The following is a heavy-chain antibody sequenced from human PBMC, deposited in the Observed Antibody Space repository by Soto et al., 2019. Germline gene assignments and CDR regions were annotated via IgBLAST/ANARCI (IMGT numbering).Heavy chain of an antibody. V-gene: IGHV4-39*01. D-gene: IGHD2-2*01. CDR3: ARHNDTSSRYVVPDY. Sequence: SETLSLTCTASGGSISSCSYYWGWIRQPPGKVLEWIGSIYYSGKTYYNPSLKSRVTISVDTSKIQFSLRLSSVTAADTAVYYCARHNDTSSRYVVPDYWGQGTLVTVSS. CDR2: IYYSGKT. CDR1: GGSISSCSYY. J-gene: IGHJ4*02.